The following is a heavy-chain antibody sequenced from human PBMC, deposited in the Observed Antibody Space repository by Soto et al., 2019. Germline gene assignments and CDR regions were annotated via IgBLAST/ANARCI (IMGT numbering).Heavy chain of an antibody. J-gene: IGHJ6*03. CDR2: INHSGST. CDR1: GGSFSGYY. Sequence: SETLSLTCAVYGGSFSGYYWSWIRQPPRKGLEWIGEINHSGSTNYNPSHKSRVTISVDTYKNQLSLKLSSVTAADKAVYYCARIVVVPDAISYYYYMDVWGKGSTVTVSS. CDR3: ARIVVVPDAISYYYYMDV. V-gene: IGHV4-34*01. D-gene: IGHD2-2*01.